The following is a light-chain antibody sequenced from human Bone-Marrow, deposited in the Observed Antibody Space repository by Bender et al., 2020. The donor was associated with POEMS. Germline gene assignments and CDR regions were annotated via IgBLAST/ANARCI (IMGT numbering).Light chain of an antibody. J-gene: IGLJ3*02. CDR3: QSADSAATPWV. Sequence: SHDLTQPPSVSVSPGQTARITCSASTLSKHYVYWHQQKPGQAPVLVIYKDSERPSEIPERFSGSSSGTNVTLTISGVQAEAEADYYCQSADSAATPWVFGGGTKLTVL. CDR1: TLSKHY. CDR2: KDS. V-gene: IGLV3-25*03.